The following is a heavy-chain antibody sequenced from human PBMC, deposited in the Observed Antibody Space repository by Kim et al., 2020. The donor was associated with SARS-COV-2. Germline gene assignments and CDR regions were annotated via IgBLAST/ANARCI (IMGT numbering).Heavy chain of an antibody. CDR2: K. V-gene: IGHV3-30*01. CDR3: AREGPGDGVDY. D-gene: IGHD3-10*01. Sequence: KYYADSVKGRFTISRDNSKNTLYLQMNSLRAEDTAVYYCAREGPGDGVDYWGQGTLVTVSS. J-gene: IGHJ4*02.